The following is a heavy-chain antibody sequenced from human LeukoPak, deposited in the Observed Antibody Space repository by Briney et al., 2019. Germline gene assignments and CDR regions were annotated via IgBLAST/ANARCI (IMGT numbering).Heavy chain of an antibody. V-gene: IGHV6-1*01. J-gene: IGHJ4*02. Sequence: RGXXWLGRTYYRSKWYNDYAVSVKSRITINPDTSKNQFSLQLNSVTPEDTAVYYCAREELTALDYWGQGTLVTVSS. CDR3: AREELTALDY. CDR2: TYYRSKWYN. D-gene: IGHD1-26*01.